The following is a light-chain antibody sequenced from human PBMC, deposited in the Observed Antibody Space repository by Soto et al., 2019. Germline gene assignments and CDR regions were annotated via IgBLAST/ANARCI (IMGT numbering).Light chain of an antibody. V-gene: IGLV7-43*01. CDR3: LLYYGGGQWV. CDR1: TGAVTSDYC. Sequence: QAVVTQEPSLTVSPGGTVTLTCASSTGAVTSDYCPSWFQQKPGQAPRALIFCTTNKYSWTPARFSGSLLGGKAALTLSGLQPEDEAEYYCLLYYGGGQWVFGGGTQLTVL. CDR2: CTT. J-gene: IGLJ2*01.